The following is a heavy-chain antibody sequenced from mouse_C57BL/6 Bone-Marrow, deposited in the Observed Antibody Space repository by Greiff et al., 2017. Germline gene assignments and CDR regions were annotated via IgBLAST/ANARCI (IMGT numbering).Heavy chain of an antibody. CDR3: ARNTKQLRFLGFAY. CDR2: INPNNGGT. CDR1: GYTFTDYN. D-gene: IGHD3-2*02. J-gene: IGHJ3*01. V-gene: IGHV1-22*01. Sequence: EVQLQQSGPELVKPGASVKMSCKASGYTFTDYNMHWVKQSHGKSLEWIGYINPNNGGTSYNQKFKGKDTLTVNKSSSTAYMELRSLTSEDSAVYYCARNTKQLRFLGFAYWGQGTLVTVSA.